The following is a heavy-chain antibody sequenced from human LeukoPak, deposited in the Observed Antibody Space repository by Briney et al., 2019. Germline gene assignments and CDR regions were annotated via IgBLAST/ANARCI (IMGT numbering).Heavy chain of an antibody. V-gene: IGHV3-21*01. CDR3: AENQGGAVAY. Sequence: GGSLRLSCAASGFTFSNYEMHWVRQAPGKGLEWVSSISSSSSYIYYADSVKGRFTISRGNAKNSLYLQMNSLRAEDTAVYYCAENQGGAVAYWGQGTLVTVSS. D-gene: IGHD6-19*01. CDR2: ISSSSSYI. CDR1: GFTFSNYE. J-gene: IGHJ4*02.